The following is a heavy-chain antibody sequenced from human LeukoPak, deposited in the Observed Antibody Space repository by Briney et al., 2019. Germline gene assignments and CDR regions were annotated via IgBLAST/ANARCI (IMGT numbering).Heavy chain of an antibody. J-gene: IGHJ6*02. Sequence: QPGGSLRLSCAASGFTFSSYGMHWVRQAPGKGLEWVALILYDGSNKYYADSMKGRFTISRDNSRNTLYLQTNSLRAEDTAVYYCAKDRAWGLVGDYYYYGMDVWGQGTTVTVSS. CDR3: AKDRAWGLVGDYYYYGMDV. CDR1: GFTFSSYG. V-gene: IGHV3-30*18. CDR2: ILYDGSNK. D-gene: IGHD7-27*01.